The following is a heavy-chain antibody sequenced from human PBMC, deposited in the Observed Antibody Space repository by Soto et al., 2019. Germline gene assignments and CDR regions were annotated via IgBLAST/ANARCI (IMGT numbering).Heavy chain of an antibody. CDR2: IFYSGNA. Sequence: QVQLQESGPGLVKPSQTLSLTCSVSGGSIGSGDYYWSWIRQPPGKGLEWIGYIFYSGNAYSNPSLKCRGSLSVYTSKNQFSLKLSSVTAADTAVYYCARGDGGNDPFDYWGQGTLVTVSS. CDR3: ARGDGGNDPFDY. J-gene: IGHJ4*02. CDR1: GGSIGSGDYY. V-gene: IGHV4-30-4*01. D-gene: IGHD2-15*01.